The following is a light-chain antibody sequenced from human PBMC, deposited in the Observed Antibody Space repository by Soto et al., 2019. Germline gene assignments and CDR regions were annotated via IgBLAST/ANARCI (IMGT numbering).Light chain of an antibody. Sequence: DIRMTQSPSTLSASVGDRVTITCRASQTTNKWLAWYRQTPGKAPKLLVYDASNLQSGVPSRFSGGGSGTEFTLTISSLQPDDFGTYYCQQYDSYPWTFGQGTKVEIK. CDR1: QTTNKW. V-gene: IGKV1-5*01. J-gene: IGKJ1*01. CDR2: DAS. CDR3: QQYDSYPWT.